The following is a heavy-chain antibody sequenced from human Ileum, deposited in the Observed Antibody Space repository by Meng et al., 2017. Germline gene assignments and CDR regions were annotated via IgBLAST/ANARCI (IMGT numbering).Heavy chain of an antibody. V-gene: IGHV3-23*01. D-gene: IGHD3-22*01. CDR3: AKGPPGCRCVDSCYSSYFQH. CDR1: GFTFSTYV. CDR2: ISDDGWST. Sequence: GGSLRLSCSASGFTFSTYVMSWVRQAPGEGLEWVSSISDDGWSTNYADSVKGRLTISRDNFRSTLYLQMNSLRVEDTAIYYCAKGPPGCRCVDSCYSSYFQHWGQGALVTVSS. J-gene: IGHJ1*01.